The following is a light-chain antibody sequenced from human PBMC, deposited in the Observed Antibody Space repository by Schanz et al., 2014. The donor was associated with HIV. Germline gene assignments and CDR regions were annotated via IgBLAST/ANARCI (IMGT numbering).Light chain of an antibody. CDR3: QQRSNWPPLT. CDR2: ATS. CDR1: QSLSSSY. V-gene: IGKV3D-20*02. Sequence: EIVLTQSPGSLSLSPGGRATLSCGASQSLSSSYLAWYQQKRDQPPRLVIYATSTRAAGIPDRFSGTGSGTDFTLTISSLEPEDFAVYYCQQRSNWPPLTFGGGTKVEIK. J-gene: IGKJ4*01.